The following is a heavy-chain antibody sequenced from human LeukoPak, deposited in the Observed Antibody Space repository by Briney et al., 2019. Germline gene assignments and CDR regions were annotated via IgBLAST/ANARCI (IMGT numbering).Heavy chain of an antibody. CDR2: IYYSGST. J-gene: IGHJ6*02. CDR3: ARQSVDRYYYYGMDV. CDR1: GGSISSGGYY. Sequence: SETLSLTCTVSGGSISSGGYYWSWIRQHPGKGLEWIGYIYYSGSTHYNPSLKSRVTMSVDTSKNQFSLKLSSVTAADTAVYYCARQSVDRYYYYGMDVWGQGTTVTVSS. V-gene: IGHV4-61*08. D-gene: IGHD2-21*01.